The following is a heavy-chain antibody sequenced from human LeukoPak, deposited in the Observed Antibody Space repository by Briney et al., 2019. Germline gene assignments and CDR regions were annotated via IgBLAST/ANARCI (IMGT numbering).Heavy chain of an antibody. CDR1: GYTFTSYD. Sequence: ASVKVSCKASGYTFTSYDINWVRQATGQGLEWMGWMNPNTGNVGYARKFQGRVTMTRDTSISTAYMELSGLRSEDTAVYYCTRDVFSDYWGQGSLVTVSS. J-gene: IGHJ4*02. D-gene: IGHD2-21*01. V-gene: IGHV1-8*01. CDR2: MNPNTGNV. CDR3: TRDVFSDY.